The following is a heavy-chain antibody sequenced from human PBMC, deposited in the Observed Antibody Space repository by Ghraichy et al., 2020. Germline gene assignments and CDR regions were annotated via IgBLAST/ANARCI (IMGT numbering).Heavy chain of an antibody. Sequence: GVLNISCAASGSFFSSYFMSWVRQAPGKGLEWVANINQDESEKNYVDSVRGRFTISRDNAKNSLYLQMHSLRAEDTAVYYCAGSGGWLLHNWGQGTLVTVSS. CDR3: AGSGGWLLHN. D-gene: IGHD6-19*01. V-gene: IGHV3-7*03. CDR2: INQDESEK. CDR1: GSFFSSYF. J-gene: IGHJ4*02.